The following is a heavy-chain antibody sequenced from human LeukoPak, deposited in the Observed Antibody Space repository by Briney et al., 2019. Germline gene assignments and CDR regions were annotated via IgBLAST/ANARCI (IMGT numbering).Heavy chain of an antibody. Sequence: SDTLSLTCTVSGGSISSYYWSWIRQPPRRGLEGIGYIYYSGSTNYNPSLKSRVTISVDTSKNQFSLKLSSVTAADTAVYYCARLGSSGYSGIDYWGQGTLVTVSS. CDR1: GGSISSYY. D-gene: IGHD3-22*01. CDR3: ARLGSSGYSGIDY. CDR2: IYYSGST. V-gene: IGHV4-59*08. J-gene: IGHJ4*02.